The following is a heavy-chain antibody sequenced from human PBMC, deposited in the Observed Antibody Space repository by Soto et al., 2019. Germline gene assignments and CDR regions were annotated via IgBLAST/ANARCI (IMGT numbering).Heavy chain of an antibody. CDR3: AKLGVGVVGATDY. CDR1: GFTVSTYY. J-gene: IGHJ4*02. D-gene: IGHD1-26*01. CDR2: IYSAGSA. Sequence: GGSLRLSCAASGFTVSTYYMSWVRQAPGKGLEWVSVIYSAGSADFADSVKGRFTVSRDNSKNTLYLQMSSLRAEDTAVYYCAKLGVGVVGATDYWGQGTLVTVSS. V-gene: IGHV3-66*04.